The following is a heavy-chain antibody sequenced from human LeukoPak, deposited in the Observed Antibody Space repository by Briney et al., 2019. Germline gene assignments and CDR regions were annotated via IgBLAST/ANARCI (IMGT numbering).Heavy chain of an antibody. Sequence: SETLSLTCAVYGGSFSGYYWGWIRQPPGKGLEWIGEINHSGSTNYNPSLKSRVTISVDTSKNQFSLKLSSVTAADTAVYYCAREVRVQYYYYYMDVWGKGTTVTVSS. CDR3: AREVRVQYYYYYMDV. V-gene: IGHV4-34*01. CDR1: GGSFSGYY. D-gene: IGHD3-10*01. J-gene: IGHJ6*03. CDR2: INHSGST.